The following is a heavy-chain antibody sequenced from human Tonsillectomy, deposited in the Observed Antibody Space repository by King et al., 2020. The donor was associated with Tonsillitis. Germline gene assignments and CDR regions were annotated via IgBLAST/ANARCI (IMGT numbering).Heavy chain of an antibody. J-gene: IGHJ4*02. V-gene: IGHV3-30*04. D-gene: IGHD6-13*01. CDR1: GFTFSNSA. Sequence: VQLVQSGGGVVQPGRSLRLSCAASGFTFSNSAMHWVRQAPGKGLEWVAVISYDGTTQYYADSVKGRFTISRDNSENTLYLQMNSLRVEDTAVFYCARGRRSIAAAGQIFDFWGQGTLVTVSS. CDR2: ISYDGTTQ. CDR3: ARGRRSIAAAGQIFDF.